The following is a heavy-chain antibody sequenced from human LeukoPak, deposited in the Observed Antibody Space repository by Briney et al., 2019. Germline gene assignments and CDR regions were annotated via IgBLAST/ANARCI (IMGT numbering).Heavy chain of an antibody. CDR2: INNDGSST. J-gene: IGHJ4*02. Sequence: GGSLRLSWAASGFTFADTWMHWVRQAPEKGLVWVSIINNDGSSTNYADSVKGRFTISRDNAKNTLYLQMNSLRDEDTAVYYCVIGGTYGSGSWGQGTLVTVSS. CDR3: VIGGTYGSGS. D-gene: IGHD3-10*01. V-gene: IGHV3-74*01. CDR1: GFTFADTW.